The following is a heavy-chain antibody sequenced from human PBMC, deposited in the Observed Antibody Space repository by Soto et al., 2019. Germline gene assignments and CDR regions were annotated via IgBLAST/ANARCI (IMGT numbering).Heavy chain of an antibody. CDR2: IWYDGSNK. V-gene: IGHV3-33*01. CDR3: ARAVGPFDY. D-gene: IGHD1-26*01. J-gene: IGHJ4*02. CDR1: GFIFSTYG. Sequence: GGSLRLSCAASGFIFSTYGMHWVRQAPGKGLEWVAVIWYDGSNKYYADSVRGRFTISRDNSKNTLFLQLNSLRVEDTAVYFCARAVGPFDYWGQGTLVTVSS.